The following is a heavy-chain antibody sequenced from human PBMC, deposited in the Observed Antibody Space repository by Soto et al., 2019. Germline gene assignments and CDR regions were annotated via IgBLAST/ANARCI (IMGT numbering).Heavy chain of an antibody. D-gene: IGHD6-13*01. CDR2: ISGSGGST. Sequence: GGSLRLSCAASGFTFSSYAMSWVRQAPGKGLEWVSAISGSGGSTYYADSVKGRFTISRDNSKNTLYLQMNSLRAEDTAVYYCASAPPPGLAAAGTQYWGQGTLVTGSS. V-gene: IGHV3-23*01. CDR3: ASAPPPGLAAAGTQY. CDR1: GFTFSSYA. J-gene: IGHJ4*02.